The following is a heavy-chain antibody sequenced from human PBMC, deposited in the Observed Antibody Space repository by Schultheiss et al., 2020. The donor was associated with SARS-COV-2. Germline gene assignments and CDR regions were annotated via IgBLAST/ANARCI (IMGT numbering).Heavy chain of an antibody. D-gene: IGHD5-24*01. Sequence: GESLKISCAASGFTFTNAWMSWVRQAPGKGLEWVGRIKSKPDGGTTDYAAPVKGRFTISRDDSKNTVYLQMNSLKSEDTAVYYCSRHDFWGQGTLVTVSS. V-gene: IGHV3-15*01. CDR2: IKSKPDGGTT. J-gene: IGHJ4*02. CDR3: SRHDF. CDR1: GFTFTNAW.